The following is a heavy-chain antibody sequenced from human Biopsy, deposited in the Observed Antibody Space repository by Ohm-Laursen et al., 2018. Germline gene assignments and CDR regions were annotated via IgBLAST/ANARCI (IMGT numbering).Heavy chain of an antibody. CDR2: IGGSGGGT. J-gene: IGHJ6*02. D-gene: IGHD2-15*01. V-gene: IGHV3-23*01. Sequence: SLRLSCAASGLSFSMYAMSWVRQAPGKGLEWASAIGGSGGGTYYADSVKGRFTISRDDSKNTVYLQMNSLRVEDRAVYYCARPMSRVVAYGMDVWGQGTTVTVSS. CDR1: GLSFSMYA. CDR3: ARPMSRVVAYGMDV.